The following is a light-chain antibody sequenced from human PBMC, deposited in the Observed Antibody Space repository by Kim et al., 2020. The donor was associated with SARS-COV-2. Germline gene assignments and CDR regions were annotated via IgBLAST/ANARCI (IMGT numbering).Light chain of an antibody. V-gene: IGLV3-1*01. CDR3: QSWDSSTMV. Sequence: SYELTQPPSVSVSPGQTASITCSGDKLGDKYACWYQRKPGQSPVLVIYQDTKRPSGIPERFFVSNSGNTATLTISGTQAMDEADYYCQSWDSSTMVFGGG. CDR1: KLGDKY. J-gene: IGLJ3*02. CDR2: QDT.